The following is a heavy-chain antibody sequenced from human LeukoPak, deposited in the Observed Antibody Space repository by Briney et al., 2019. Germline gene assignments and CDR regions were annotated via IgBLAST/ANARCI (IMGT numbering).Heavy chain of an antibody. D-gene: IGHD1-26*01. CDR3: TRARQRATGSYSSLDY. CDR1: GYTFTGYY. V-gene: IGHV1-2*02. J-gene: IGHJ4*02. Sequence: EASVKVSCKSSGYTFTGYYMHWVRQAPGQGLEWMGWINPNSGVTDFAQKFQGRVTMTRDTSISTAYMELSRLTSDDTAVYYCTRARQRATGSYSSLDYWGQGTLVTVSS. CDR2: INPNSGVT.